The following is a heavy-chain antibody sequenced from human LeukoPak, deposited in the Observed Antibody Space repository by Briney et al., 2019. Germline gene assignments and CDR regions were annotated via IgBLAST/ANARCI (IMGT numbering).Heavy chain of an antibody. CDR3: ARDSVWSGYYLGPRVNDAFVI. Sequence: SVKVSCKASGGTFSSYAISWVRQAPGQGLEWMGGIIPIFGTANYAQKFQGRVTITADESTSTAYMELSSLRSEDTAVYYCARDSVWSGYYLGPRVNDAFVIWGQGTMVTVSS. CDR2: IIPIFGTA. D-gene: IGHD3-3*01. CDR1: GGTFSSYA. V-gene: IGHV1-69*13. J-gene: IGHJ3*02.